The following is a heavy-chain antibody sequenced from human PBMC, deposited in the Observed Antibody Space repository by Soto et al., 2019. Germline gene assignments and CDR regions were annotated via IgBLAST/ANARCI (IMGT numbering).Heavy chain of an antibody. D-gene: IGHD4-4*01. Sequence: PGGSLRLSCAASGFTFSNNGMHWVRQAPGKGLEWVAVIWSDGSNKYYADSVKGRFTIPRDNSKNTLYFQMNSLTPEDTAVYYCARDGSNKPGFYYGLDVWGRGTTVTVSS. V-gene: IGHV3-33*01. CDR3: ARDGSNKPGFYYGLDV. CDR1: GFTFSNNG. CDR2: IWSDGSNK. J-gene: IGHJ6*02.